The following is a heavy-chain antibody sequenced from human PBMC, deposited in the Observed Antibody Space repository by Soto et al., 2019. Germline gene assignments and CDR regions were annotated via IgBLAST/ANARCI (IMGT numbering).Heavy chain of an antibody. CDR2: IYYSGST. D-gene: IGHD2-21*02. CDR3: ARVCGGDCHYGMDV. V-gene: IGHV4-31*03. Sequence: QVQLQESGPGLVKPSQTLSLTCTVSGGSISSGGYYWSWIRQHPGKGLERIGYIYYSGSTYYNPSLKSRVTISVDTSKIQSSLKLSSVTAADTAVYYCARVCGGDCHYGMDVWGQGTTVTVSS. J-gene: IGHJ6*02. CDR1: GGSISSGGYY.